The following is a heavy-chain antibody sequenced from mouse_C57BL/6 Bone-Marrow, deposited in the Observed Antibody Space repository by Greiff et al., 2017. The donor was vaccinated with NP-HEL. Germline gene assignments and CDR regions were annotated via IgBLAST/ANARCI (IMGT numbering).Heavy chain of an antibody. J-gene: IGHJ1*03. CDR3: ARAGNYGSRGWYFDV. CDR2: ISDGGSYT. CDR1: GFTFSSYA. D-gene: IGHD1-1*01. V-gene: IGHV5-4*03. Sequence: EVKLMESGGGLVKPGGSLKLSCAASGFTFSSYAMSWVRQTPEKRLEWVATISDGGSYTYYPDNVKGRFTISRDNAKNNLYLQMSHLKSEDTAMYYCARAGNYGSRGWYFDVWGTGTTVTVSS.